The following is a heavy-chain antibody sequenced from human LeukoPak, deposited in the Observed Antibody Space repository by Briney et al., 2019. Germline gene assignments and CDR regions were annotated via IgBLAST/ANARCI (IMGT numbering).Heavy chain of an antibody. CDR2: IKQDGSEK. D-gene: IGHD3-22*01. V-gene: IGHV3-7*01. CDR3: ARDPYDSNSYGAFDI. J-gene: IGHJ3*02. CDR1: GFTFSSSW. Sequence: PGGSLRLSCAASGFTFSSSWMTWVRQAPGKGLEWVANIKQDGSEKYYVDSVKGRFTISRDNAKNSLFLQMNSLRAEDTAMYYCARDPYDSNSYGAFDIWGQGRMVAVSS.